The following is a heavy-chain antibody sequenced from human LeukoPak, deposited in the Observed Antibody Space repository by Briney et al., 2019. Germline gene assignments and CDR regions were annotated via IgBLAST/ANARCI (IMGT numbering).Heavy chain of an antibody. D-gene: IGHD3-22*01. CDR1: GFTFSSYG. CDR2: ISGSGGST. Sequence: GGSLRLSCAASGFTFSSYGMSWVRQAPGKGLEWGSAISGSGGSTYYADSVKGRFTISRDNSKNTLYLQMNSLRAEDTAVYYCARRLTKTFYYDSSGYYCDYWGQGTLVTVSS. CDR3: ARRLTKTFYYDSSGYYCDY. J-gene: IGHJ4*02. V-gene: IGHV3-23*01.